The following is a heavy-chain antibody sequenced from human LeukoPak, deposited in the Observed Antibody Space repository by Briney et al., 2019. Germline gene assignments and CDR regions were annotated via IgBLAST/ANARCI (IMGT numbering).Heavy chain of an antibody. CDR1: GGSFSGYY. V-gene: IGHV4-34*01. CDR2: INHSGST. J-gene: IGHJ6*02. Sequence: SETLSLTCAVYGGSFSGYYWSWTRQPPGKGLEWIGEINHSGSTNYNPSLKSRVTISVDTSKNQFSLKLSSVTAADTAVYYCARVRDYYHYYGMDVWGQGTTVTVSS. CDR3: ARVRDYYHYYGMDV.